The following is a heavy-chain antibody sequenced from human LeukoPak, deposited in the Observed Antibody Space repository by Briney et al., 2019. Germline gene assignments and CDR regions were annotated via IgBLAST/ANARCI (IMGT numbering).Heavy chain of an antibody. CDR2: VYYSGNT. CDR3: ASMMYYDGSGSYYNPTYYSDY. CDR1: GGSISSGRDY. Sequence: SETLSLTCTVSGGSISSGRDYRGSIRQPPGRGLEWIGSVYYSGNTYYNPSHKSRVTISVDTSKNQFSLNLSSVTAADTAVYYCASMMYYDGSGSYYNPTYYSDYWGQGTLVTVSS. J-gene: IGHJ4*02. D-gene: IGHD3-10*01. V-gene: IGHV4-39*01.